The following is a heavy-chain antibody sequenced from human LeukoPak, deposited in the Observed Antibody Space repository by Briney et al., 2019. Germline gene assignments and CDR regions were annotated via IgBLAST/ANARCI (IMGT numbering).Heavy chain of an antibody. CDR1: GYTFTGYY. J-gene: IGHJ3*01. D-gene: IGHD6-25*01. Sequence: ASVTVSCKASGYTFTGYYMHWVRRAPGQGLEWMGVIHPHGGSSKYAQKFQDRVTMTRDMSTSTVYMELSSLTSEDTAVYYCARGFGPYSSGVFDFWGQGTLVTVSP. CDR3: ARGFGPYSSGVFDF. CDR2: IHPHGGSS. V-gene: IGHV1-46*01.